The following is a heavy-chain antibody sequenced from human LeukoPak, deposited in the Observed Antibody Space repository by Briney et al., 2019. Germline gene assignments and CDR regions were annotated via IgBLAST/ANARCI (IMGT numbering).Heavy chain of an antibody. CDR3: AREGGPYRPLDY. CDR1: GGSISSGGYY. V-gene: IGHV4-31*03. CDR2: ISYSGNT. J-gene: IGHJ4*02. Sequence: SETLSLTCTVSGGSISSGGYYLNWIRQHPGKGLEWIGYISYSGNTYYNSSLKSRVTISVDTSKNQFSLRLSSVTAADTAVYYCAREGGPYRPLDYSGQGTLVTVSS.